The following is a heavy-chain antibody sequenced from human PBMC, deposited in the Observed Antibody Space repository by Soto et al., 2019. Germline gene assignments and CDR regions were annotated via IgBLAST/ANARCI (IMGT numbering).Heavy chain of an antibody. Sequence: QVQLVQSGAEVKKPGASVKVSCKASGDTFTDYYIHWVRQAPGQGLEWMGTVNPSGGHTTYAQHXVXXXTXXRDMSTSTLYMELTSLTSEDTAVYYCARGGHVVVVTAALDFWGQGTLVTVSS. D-gene: IGHD2-21*02. CDR1: GDTFTDYY. J-gene: IGHJ4*02. V-gene: IGHV1-46*01. CDR3: ARGGHVVVVTAALDF. CDR2: VNPSGGHT.